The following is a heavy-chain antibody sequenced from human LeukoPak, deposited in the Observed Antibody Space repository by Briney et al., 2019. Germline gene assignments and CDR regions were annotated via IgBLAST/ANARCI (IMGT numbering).Heavy chain of an antibody. CDR2: ISSSSSYI. J-gene: IGHJ4*02. Sequence: GGSLRLSCAASGFTFSSYSMNWVRQAPGKGLEWVSSISSSSSYIYYADSVKGRFTISRDNAKNSLYLQMNSLKTEDTAVYYCTRGWFGELPADHWGQGTLVTVSS. V-gene: IGHV3-21*03. CDR3: TRGWFGELPADH. D-gene: IGHD3-10*01. CDR1: GFTFSSYS.